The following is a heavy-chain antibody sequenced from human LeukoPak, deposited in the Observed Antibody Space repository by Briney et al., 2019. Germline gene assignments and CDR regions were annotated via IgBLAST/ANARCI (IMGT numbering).Heavy chain of an antibody. J-gene: IGHJ4*02. CDR2: ISAYNGNT. CDR3: TRDFVLLTSYDVFEN. V-gene: IGHV1-18*01. D-gene: IGHD3-3*01. CDR1: GYTFTSYG. Sequence: ASVKVSCKASGYTFTSYGISWVRQAPGQGLEWMGWISAYNGNTNYAQKLQGRVTMTTDTSTSTAYMELRSLRSDDTAVYYCTRDFVLLTSYDVFENWGQGTLVTVSS.